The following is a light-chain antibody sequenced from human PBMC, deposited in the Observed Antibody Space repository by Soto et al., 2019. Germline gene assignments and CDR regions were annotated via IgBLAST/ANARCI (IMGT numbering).Light chain of an antibody. CDR1: QSVLYSSNNKIY. CDR3: QQYYTTPFT. J-gene: IGKJ3*01. Sequence: DIVMTQSPDSLAVSLGERATINCKSSQSVLYSSNNKIYLAWYQQKPGQPPKLLIYWASTRESGVPDRFSGSGSGTDFTLTISSLQAEDVAVYYCQQYYTTPFTFGPGTKVEIK. V-gene: IGKV4-1*01. CDR2: WAS.